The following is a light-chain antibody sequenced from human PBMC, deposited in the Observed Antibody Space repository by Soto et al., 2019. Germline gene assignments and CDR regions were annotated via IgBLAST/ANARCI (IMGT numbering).Light chain of an antibody. Sequence: EIVLTQSPATLSLSPGERVTLSCRASQSARTFLALYQQKPGQAPRLLIYDASNRATGIPARFSGSGSRTDFTLTISSLEPEDFAVYYCQQRSNWPITFGQGTRLEIK. CDR2: DAS. CDR3: QQRSNWPIT. CDR1: QSARTF. J-gene: IGKJ5*01. V-gene: IGKV3-11*01.